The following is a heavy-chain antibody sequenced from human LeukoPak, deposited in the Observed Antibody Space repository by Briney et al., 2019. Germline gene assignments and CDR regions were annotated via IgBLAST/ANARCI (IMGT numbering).Heavy chain of an antibody. V-gene: IGHV3-7*01. Sequence: GSLRLSCAASGFTFSSYWMSWVRQAPGKGLEWVATIKQDGSEKYYVDSVKGRFTISRDNAKNSLYLQMNSLRAEDTAVYYCARPFKTGENYLDYWGQGTLVTVSS. CDR3: ARPFKTGENYLDY. CDR2: IKQDGSEK. CDR1: GFTFSSYW. D-gene: IGHD7-27*01. J-gene: IGHJ4*02.